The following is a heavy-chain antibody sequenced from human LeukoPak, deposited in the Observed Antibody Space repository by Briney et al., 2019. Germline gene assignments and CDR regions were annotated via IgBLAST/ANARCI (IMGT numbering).Heavy chain of an antibody. V-gene: IGHV4-34*01. D-gene: IGHD3-9*01. CDR3: ARAAPYYDILTGYQYYFDY. J-gene: IGHJ4*02. CDR1: GGSISSYY. Sequence: SETLSLTCTVSGGSISSYYWSWIRQPPGKGLEWIGEINHSGSTNYNPSLKSRVTISVDTSENQSSLKLSSVTAADTAVYYCARAAPYYDILTGYQYYFDYWGQGTLVTVSS. CDR2: INHSGST.